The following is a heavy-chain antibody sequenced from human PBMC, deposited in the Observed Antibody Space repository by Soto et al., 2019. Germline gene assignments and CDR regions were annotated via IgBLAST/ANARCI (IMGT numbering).Heavy chain of an antibody. CDR2: IYYSGST. CDR1: GGSISSSSFH. D-gene: IGHD6-13*01. CDR3: ARRERAAGTDWWFDP. J-gene: IGHJ5*02. Sequence: QLQLQESGPGLVKPSETLSLTCTVSGGSISSSSFHWGWIRQPPGKGLEWIGSIYYSGSTYYSPSLKGRVTISVDTSKTQSSLKLSSVTAADTAVYYCARRERAAGTDWWFDPWGQGTLVTVSS. V-gene: IGHV4-39*01.